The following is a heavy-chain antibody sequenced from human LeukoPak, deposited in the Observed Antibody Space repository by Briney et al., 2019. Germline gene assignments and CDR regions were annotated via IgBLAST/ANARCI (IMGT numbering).Heavy chain of an antibody. CDR3: ARSQTYYDILTGYYPGKLDY. J-gene: IGHJ4*02. Sequence: SETPSLTCTVSGGSISSYYWSWIRQPPGKGLEWIGYIYYSGSTNYNPSLKSRVTISVDTSKNQFSLKLSSVTAADTAVYYCARSQTYYDILTGYYPGKLDYWGQGTLVTVSS. CDR1: GGSISSYY. V-gene: IGHV4-59*01. CDR2: IYYSGST. D-gene: IGHD3-9*01.